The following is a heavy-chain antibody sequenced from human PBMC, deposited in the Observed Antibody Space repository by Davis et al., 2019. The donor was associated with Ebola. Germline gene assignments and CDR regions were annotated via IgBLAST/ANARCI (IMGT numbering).Heavy chain of an antibody. J-gene: IGHJ4*02. V-gene: IGHV4-59*11. D-gene: IGHD5-24*01. CDR3: AREGDGYNSPSFDH. Sequence: PSETLSLTCTVSGGSISSHYWTWIRQPPGKGLEWIGYIYYRGSTNYNPSLKSRVTISVDTSKNQFSLKLSSVTAADTAVYYCAREGDGYNSPSFDHWGQGNLVTVSS. CDR1: GGSISSHY. CDR2: IYYRGST.